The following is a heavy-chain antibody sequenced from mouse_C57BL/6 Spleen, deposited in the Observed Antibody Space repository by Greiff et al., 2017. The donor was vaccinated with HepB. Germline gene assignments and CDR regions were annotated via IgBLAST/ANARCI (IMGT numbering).Heavy chain of an antibody. CDR1: GFTFSDYG. J-gene: IGHJ1*03. Sequence: EVQGVESGGGLVKPGGSLKLSCAASGFTFSDYGMHWVRQAPEKGLEWVAYISSGSSTIYYADTVKGRFTISRDNAKNTLFLQMTSLRSEDTAMYYCAIIYYGYDRYFDVWGTGTTVTVSS. D-gene: IGHD2-2*01. V-gene: IGHV5-17*01. CDR2: ISSGSSTI. CDR3: AIIYYGYDRYFDV.